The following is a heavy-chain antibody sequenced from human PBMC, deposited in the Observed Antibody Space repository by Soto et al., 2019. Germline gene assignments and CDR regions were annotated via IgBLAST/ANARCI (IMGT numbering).Heavy chain of an antibody. V-gene: IGHV3-53*01. Sequence: PGGSRRRSWAASGISISSSYMSWVRQAPGKGLEWVSLIYSGTNTYYEASVKGRFTISRDNSKNTLYLQMNRLRAEDTAVYYCARASDLLHAYFGMDVWGQGTTVTVSS. J-gene: IGHJ6*02. D-gene: IGHD3-3*01. CDR1: GISISSSY. CDR3: ARASDLLHAYFGMDV. CDR2: IYSGTNT.